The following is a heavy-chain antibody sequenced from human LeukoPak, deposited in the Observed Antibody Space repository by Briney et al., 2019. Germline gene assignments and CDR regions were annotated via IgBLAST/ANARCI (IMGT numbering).Heavy chain of an antibody. CDR3: ARSVELIKCFDR. CDR2: IYYSGST. Sequence: PSETLSLTCTVSGGSISSSSYYWGWIRQPPGKGLEWIGSIYYSGSTYYNPSLKSRVTISVDTSKNQFSLKLSSVTAADTAVYYCARSVELIKCFDRWGQGTLVTVSS. D-gene: IGHD5-24*01. V-gene: IGHV4-39*01. CDR1: GGSISSSSYY. J-gene: IGHJ5*02.